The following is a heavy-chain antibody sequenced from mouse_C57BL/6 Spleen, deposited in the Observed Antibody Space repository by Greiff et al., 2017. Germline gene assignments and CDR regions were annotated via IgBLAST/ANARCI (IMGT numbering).Heavy chain of an antibody. Sequence: QVQLKESGPGLVAPSQCLSITCTVSGFSLTSYAISWVRQPPGKGLEWLGVIGPGGGTNYNSAHKSRLSISKDNSKSQVFLKMNSLQTDDTARYYCARNGGNATWFAYWGQGTLVTVSA. CDR2: IGPGGGT. CDR3: ARNGGNATWFAY. V-gene: IGHV2-9-1*01. J-gene: IGHJ3*01. CDR1: GFSLTSYA. D-gene: IGHD2-1*01.